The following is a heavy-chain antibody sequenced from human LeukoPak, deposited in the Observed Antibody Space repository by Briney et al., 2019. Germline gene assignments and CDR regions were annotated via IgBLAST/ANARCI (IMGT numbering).Heavy chain of an antibody. CDR3: ARDRADNFDSSGYYPDGLDI. CDR1: GYTFSAFY. CDR2: ITPYSGGT. D-gene: IGHD3-22*01. V-gene: IGHV1-2*02. J-gene: IGHJ3*02. Sequence: GASVKVSCKPSGYTFSAFYIHWVRQAPGQGLEWMGWITPYSGGTNYAQRFQDRVTMTWDTSIGTANMELSGLKSDDTAVYYCARDRADNFDSSGYYPDGLDIWGQGTMVTVSS.